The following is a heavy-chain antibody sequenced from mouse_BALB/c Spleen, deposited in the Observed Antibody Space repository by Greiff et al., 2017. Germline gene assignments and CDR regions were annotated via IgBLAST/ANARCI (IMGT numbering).Heavy chain of an antibody. J-gene: IGHJ2*01. D-gene: IGHD2-14*01. Sequence: QVQLQQSGAELVRPGSSVKISCKASGYAFSSYWMNWVKQRPGQGLEWIGQIYPGDGDTNYNGKFKGKATLTADKSSSTAYMQLSSLTSEDSAVYFCARSGSFYYRYDTGYIDYWGQGTTLTVSS. CDR2: IYPGDGDT. CDR3: ARSGSFYYRYDTGYIDY. V-gene: IGHV1-80*01. CDR1: GYAFSSYW.